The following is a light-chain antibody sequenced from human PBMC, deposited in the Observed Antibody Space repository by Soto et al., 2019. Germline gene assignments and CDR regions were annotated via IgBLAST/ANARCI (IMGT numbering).Light chain of an antibody. J-gene: IGKJ1*01. CDR2: KVS. V-gene: IGKV2-24*01. CDR3: IQATPSHWT. Sequence: DIVMTQTPLSSPVTLGQAASISCRSSQSLLHSVGNTYLSWFQHRPGQPPRLLIYKVSDRYSGVPDRFSGSGAGTDFTLTISSVEAEDVGIYYCIQATPSHWTFGQGTKVEIK. CDR1: QSLLHSVGNTY.